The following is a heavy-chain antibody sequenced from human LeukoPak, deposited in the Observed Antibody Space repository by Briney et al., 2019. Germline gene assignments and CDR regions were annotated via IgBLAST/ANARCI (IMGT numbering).Heavy chain of an antibody. CDR2: IKQDGSAK. J-gene: IGHJ2*01. V-gene: IGHV3-7*01. CDR1: GFTFNNYW. Sequence: PGGFLRLSCVASGFTFNNYWMNWVRQAPGKGLEWVANIKQDGSAKYYVDSVKGRFTISRDNAKNSLSLQMNSLRAEDTAVYYCARDSSAWGYLDLWGRGTLVTVSS. D-gene: IGHD3-22*01. CDR3: ARDSSAWGYLDL.